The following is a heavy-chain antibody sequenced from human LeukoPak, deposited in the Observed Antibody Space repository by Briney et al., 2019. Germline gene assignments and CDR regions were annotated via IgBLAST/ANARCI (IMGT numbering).Heavy chain of an antibody. CDR1: GFTFSSYW. V-gene: IGHV3-7*01. D-gene: IGHD5-12*01. CDR3: ARARGGYDLDY. J-gene: IGHJ4*02. CDR2: IKQDGGEK. Sequence: GGSLRLSCAASGFTFSSYWMSWVRQAPGKGLEWVANIKQDGGEKYYVESVEGRSTISRDNVKNSLYLQMNSLRDEDTAVYYCARARGGYDLDYWGQGTLVTVSS.